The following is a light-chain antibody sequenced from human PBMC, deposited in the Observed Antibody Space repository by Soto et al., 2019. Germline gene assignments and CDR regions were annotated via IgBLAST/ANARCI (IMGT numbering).Light chain of an antibody. CDR2: EVS. V-gene: IGLV2-23*02. CDR1: SSDVGSYNL. CDR3: CSYAGSSTYV. Sequence: QSALTQPASVSGSHVQSITISCTGTSSDVGSYNLVSWYQQHPGRAPKLMIFEVSKRPSGVSNRFSGSKSGNTASLTIPGLQAEDEADYYCCSYAGSSTYVFGTGTKATVL. J-gene: IGLJ1*01.